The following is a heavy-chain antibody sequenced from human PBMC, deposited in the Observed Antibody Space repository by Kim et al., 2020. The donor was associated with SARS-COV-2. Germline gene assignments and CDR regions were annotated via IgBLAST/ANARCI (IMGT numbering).Heavy chain of an antibody. CDR2: IKQDGSEK. CDR1: GFTFSSYW. Sequence: GGSLRLSCAASGFTFSSYWMSWVRQAPGKGLEWVANIKQDGSEKYYVDSVKGRFTISRDNAKNSLYLQMNSLRAEDTAVYYCARDAPMEYYDSSGPFPAPFDYWGQGTLVTVSS. CDR3: ARDAPMEYYDSSGPFPAPFDY. J-gene: IGHJ4*02. V-gene: IGHV3-7*01. D-gene: IGHD3-22*01.